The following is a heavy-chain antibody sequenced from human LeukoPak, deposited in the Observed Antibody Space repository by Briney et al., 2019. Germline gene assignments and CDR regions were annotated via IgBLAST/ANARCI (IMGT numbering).Heavy chain of an antibody. CDR1: GFTFEDYA. D-gene: IGHD1-26*01. V-gene: IGHV3-9*01. J-gene: IGHJ4*02. CDR3: AKDYVPYNRGYYGFDS. Sequence: GGSLRLSCAASGFTFEDYAMHWVRQAPGKGLEWVSGISWSGDSLAYADSVKGRFTISRDDAKNSLFLEMTNLRAEDTALYYCAKDYVPYNRGYYGFDSWGQGTLVTVSS. CDR2: ISWSGDSL.